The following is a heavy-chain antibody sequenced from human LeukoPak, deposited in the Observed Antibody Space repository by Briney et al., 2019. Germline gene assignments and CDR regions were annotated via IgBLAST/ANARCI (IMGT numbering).Heavy chain of an antibody. CDR1: GFTVSSNY. Sequence: SLRLSCXASGFTVSSNYMSWVRQAPGKGLEWVSVIYSGGSTYYADSVKGRFTISRDNSKNTLYLQMNSLRAEDTAVYYCAREATVVTYFDYWGQGTLVTVSS. V-gene: IGHV3-66*01. CDR3: AREATVVTYFDY. CDR2: IYSGGST. D-gene: IGHD4-17*01. J-gene: IGHJ4*02.